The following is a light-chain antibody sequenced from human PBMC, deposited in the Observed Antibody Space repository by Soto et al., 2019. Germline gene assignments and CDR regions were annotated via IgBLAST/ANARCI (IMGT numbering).Light chain of an antibody. CDR3: QEYNSAPRVT. Sequence: DNQMTQSPSSLSASVGDRVTITCRASQGISNYLAWYQQKPGKVPKLLIYVASTLQSGVPSRFSGSGSGTDFTLTISSLQPEDVATYYCQEYNSAPRVTFGPGTKVDIK. CDR1: QGISNY. V-gene: IGKV1-27*01. CDR2: VAS. J-gene: IGKJ3*01.